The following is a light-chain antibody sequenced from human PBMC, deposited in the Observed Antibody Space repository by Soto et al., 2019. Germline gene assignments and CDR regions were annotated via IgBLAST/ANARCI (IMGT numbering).Light chain of an antibody. Sequence: EIVLTQSPGTLSLSPGERATLSSGASQSVASNYLAWYQQKPGQAPRLLLFGAYSRATGIPDRFSGSGSGTDFTLPISRLEPEDFAVYYCQQHGSSPALTXGGGTKVDI. J-gene: IGKJ4*01. CDR1: QSVASNY. V-gene: IGKV3-20*01. CDR3: QQHGSSPALT. CDR2: GAY.